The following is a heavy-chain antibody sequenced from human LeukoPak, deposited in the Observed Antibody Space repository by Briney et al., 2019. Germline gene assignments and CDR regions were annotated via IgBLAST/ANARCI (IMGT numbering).Heavy chain of an antibody. J-gene: IGHJ4*02. CDR2: IYYSGST. CDR3: ARHPSTVVTLTD. V-gene: IGHV4-59*08. CDR1: GGSISSYY. Sequence: SETLSLTCTVSGGSISSYYWSWIRQPPGKGLEWIGYIYYSGSTNYNPSLKSRVTISVDTSKNQFSLELSSVTAADTAVYYCARHPSTVVTLTDWGQGTLVTVSS. D-gene: IGHD4-23*01.